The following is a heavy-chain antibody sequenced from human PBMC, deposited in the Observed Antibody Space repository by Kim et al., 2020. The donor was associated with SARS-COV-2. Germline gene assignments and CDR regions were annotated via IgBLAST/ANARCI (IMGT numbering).Heavy chain of an antibody. D-gene: IGHD3-10*01. CDR3: ARFQHGSGSYLDPFDI. CDR1: GGSLSPYY. J-gene: IGHJ3*02. Sequence: SETLSLTCTVSGGSLSPYYWSWIRQPPGKGLEWIGYMHYSGRANYSPSLKSRVAISVDTSQNHFSLNLTSVTAADTAKYFCARFQHGSGSYLDPFDIWGQGTLVTVSS. V-gene: IGHV4-59*01. CDR2: MHYSGRA.